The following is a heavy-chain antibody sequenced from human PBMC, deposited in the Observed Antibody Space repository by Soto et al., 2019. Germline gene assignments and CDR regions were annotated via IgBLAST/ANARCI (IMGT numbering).Heavy chain of an antibody. CDR3: ARGLSPFGVAYYFDY. D-gene: IGHD3-3*01. Sequence: SETLSLTCAVYGGSFSGYYWSWIRQPPGKGLEWIGEINHSGSTNYNPSLKSRVTISVDTSKNQFSLKLSSVTAADTAVYYCARGLSPFGVAYYFDYWGQGTLVTVSS. CDR2: INHSGST. V-gene: IGHV4-34*01. J-gene: IGHJ4*02. CDR1: GGSFSGYY.